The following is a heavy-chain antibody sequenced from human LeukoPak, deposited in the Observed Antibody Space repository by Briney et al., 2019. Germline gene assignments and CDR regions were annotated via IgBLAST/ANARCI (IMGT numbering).Heavy chain of an antibody. CDR2: IYPGDSDT. CDR3: ARRAGYSSGWYYFDY. Sequence: GESLKISCKGSGYSFGSYWIGWVRQMPGKGLEWMGIIYPGDSDTRYSPSLQGQVTISADKSISTAYLQWSSLKASDTAMYYCARRAGYSSGWYYFDYWGQGTLVTVSS. J-gene: IGHJ4*02. D-gene: IGHD6-19*01. CDR1: GYSFGSYW. V-gene: IGHV5-51*01.